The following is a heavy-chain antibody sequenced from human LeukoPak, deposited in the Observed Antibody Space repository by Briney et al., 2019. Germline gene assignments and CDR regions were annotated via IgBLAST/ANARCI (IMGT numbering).Heavy chain of an antibody. J-gene: IGHJ3*02. Sequence: SETLSLTCAVYGGSFSGYYWSWIRQPPGKGLEWIGEINHSGGTNYNPSLKSRVTISVDTSKNQFSLKLSSVTAADTAVYYCARRTDPIAVADAFDIWGQGTMVTVSS. CDR3: ARRTDPIAVADAFDI. CDR2: INHSGGT. CDR1: GGSFSGYY. D-gene: IGHD6-19*01. V-gene: IGHV4-34*01.